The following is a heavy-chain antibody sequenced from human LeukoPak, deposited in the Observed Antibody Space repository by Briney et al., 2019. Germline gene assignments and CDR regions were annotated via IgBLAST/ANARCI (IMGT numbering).Heavy chain of an antibody. Sequence: SETLSLTCAVYGGSFSGYYWSWIRQPAGKGLEWIGRIYTSESTNYNPSLKSRVTMSVDTSKNQFSLKLNSVTAADTALYYCARGLRFLDGWGQGTPVTVSS. CDR2: IYTSEST. J-gene: IGHJ4*02. CDR3: ARGLRFLDG. D-gene: IGHD3-3*01. CDR1: GGSFSGYY. V-gene: IGHV4-59*10.